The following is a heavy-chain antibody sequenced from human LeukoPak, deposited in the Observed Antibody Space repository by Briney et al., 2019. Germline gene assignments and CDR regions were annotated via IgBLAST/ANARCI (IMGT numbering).Heavy chain of an antibody. Sequence: QPGESLRLSCAASGFTFSSSLMHWVRQGPGKGPVWVSLINSDGRSTNYADSVRGRFTISRVNVENTLYLQMNSLSADDTAMYYCVRYDVDARRFDYWGQGTLVTVSS. D-gene: IGHD2-8*01. J-gene: IGHJ4*02. CDR1: GFTFSSSL. CDR2: INSDGRST. V-gene: IGHV3-74*01. CDR3: VRYDVDARRFDY.